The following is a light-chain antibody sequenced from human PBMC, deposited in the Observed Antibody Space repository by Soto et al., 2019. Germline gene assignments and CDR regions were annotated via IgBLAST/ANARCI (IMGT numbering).Light chain of an antibody. CDR1: SSDVWSFNF. CDR2: EVT. Sequence: QSVLTQPTSVSGSLGQSITISCTRPSSDVWSFNFVSWYQQHPDKAPQALIYEVTKRPPGVSNRFSGSKSGNTASLTISGLQADDEADYYCCSDAGSSSYVFGTGTKVTVL. J-gene: IGLJ1*01. V-gene: IGLV2-23*02. CDR3: CSDAGSSSYV.